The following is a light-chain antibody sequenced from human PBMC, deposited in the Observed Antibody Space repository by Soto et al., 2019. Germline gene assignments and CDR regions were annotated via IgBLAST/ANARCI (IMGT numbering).Light chain of an antibody. CDR1: QSVSSY. J-gene: IGKJ1*01. CDR2: GAS. V-gene: IGKV3-11*01. CDR3: QQRSNWPPGWT. Sequence: EIVLTQSPATLSLSPGERATLSCRASQSVSSYLAWYQQKPGQAPRLLIYGASNRATGIPARFSGSGSGTDFTLTISSLEPEDFAVYYCQQRSNWPPGWTFGQGTKVEIK.